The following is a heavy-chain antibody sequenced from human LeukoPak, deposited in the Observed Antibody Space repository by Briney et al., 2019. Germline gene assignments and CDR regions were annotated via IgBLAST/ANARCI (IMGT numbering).Heavy chain of an antibody. CDR3: ARGITMVRGRLVDYYYMDV. CDR1: GYTFTSYA. J-gene: IGHJ6*03. D-gene: IGHD3-10*01. Sequence: ASVKVSCKASGYTFTSYAMNWVRQAPGQGLEWMGWINTNTGNPTYAQGFTGRFVFSLDTSVSTAYLQISSLKAEDTAVYYCARGITMVRGRLVDYYYMDVWGKGITVTVSS. V-gene: IGHV7-4-1*02. CDR2: INTNTGNP.